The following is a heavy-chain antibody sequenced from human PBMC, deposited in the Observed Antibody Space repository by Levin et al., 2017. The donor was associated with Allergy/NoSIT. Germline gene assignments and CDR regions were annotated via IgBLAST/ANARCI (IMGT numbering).Heavy chain of an antibody. CDR1: GFTFSVYS. V-gene: IGHV3-30-3*01. J-gene: IGHJ4*02. Sequence: PAGGSLRLSCAASGFTFSVYSMHWVRQAPGKGLEWVAIISSAGDIIYYADSVKGRFTISRDNSKNTQYLQMDTLRPEDTAVYYCARDSRHWLPDFWGQGTLVTVSS. D-gene: IGHD6-19*01. CDR3: ARDSRHWLPDF. CDR2: ISSAGDII.